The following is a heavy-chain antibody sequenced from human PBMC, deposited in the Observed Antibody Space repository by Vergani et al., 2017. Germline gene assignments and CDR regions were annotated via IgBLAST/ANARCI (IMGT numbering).Heavy chain of an antibody. D-gene: IGHD6-13*01. CDR1: GGTFSSYA. CDR2: IIPILGIA. CDR3: ARDRPIAQQQLYYFDY. V-gene: IGHV1-69*04. Sequence: QVQLVQSGAEVKKPGASVKVSCKASGGTFSSYAISWVRQAPGQGLEWMGRIIPILGIANYAQKFQGRVTITADKSTSTAYMELSSLRSEDTAVYYCARDRPIAQQQLYYFDYWGQGTLVTVSS. J-gene: IGHJ4*02.